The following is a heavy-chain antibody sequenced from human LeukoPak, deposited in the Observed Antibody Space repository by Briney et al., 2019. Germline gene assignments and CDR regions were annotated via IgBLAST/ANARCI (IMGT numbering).Heavy chain of an antibody. V-gene: IGHV4-4*07. Sequence: SETLSLTCTVSGGSISSYYWSWIRQPAGKGLEWIGRIYTSGSTNYNPSLKSRVTMSVDTSKNQFSLKLSSVTAADTAVYYCARGGVVAAPKSYYYYMDVWGKGTTVTVSS. J-gene: IGHJ6*03. D-gene: IGHD2-15*01. CDR1: GGSISSYY. CDR2: IYTSGST. CDR3: ARGGVVAAPKSYYYYMDV.